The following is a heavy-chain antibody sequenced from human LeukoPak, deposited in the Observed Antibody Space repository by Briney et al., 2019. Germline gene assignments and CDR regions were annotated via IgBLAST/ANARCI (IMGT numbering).Heavy chain of an antibody. CDR2: INHSGST. Sequence: SETLSLTCAVYGGPFSGYYWSWIRQPPGKGLEWIGEINHSGSTNYNPSLKSRVTISVDTSKNQFSLKLSSVTAADTAVYYCARGRNWGQGTLVTVSS. J-gene: IGHJ4*02. CDR3: ARGRN. CDR1: GGPFSGYY. V-gene: IGHV4-34*01.